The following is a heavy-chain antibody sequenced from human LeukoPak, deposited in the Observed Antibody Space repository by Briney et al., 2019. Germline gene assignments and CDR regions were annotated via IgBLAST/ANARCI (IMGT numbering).Heavy chain of an antibody. CDR1: GGSISSSNW. D-gene: IGHD3-9*01. CDR2: ISHSGST. CDR3: ARPYYDILTGYSKFDF. V-gene: IGHV4-4*02. J-gene: IGHJ4*02. Sequence: SETLSLTCAVSGGSISSSNWWSWARQPPGKGLEWIGEISHSGSTNYNPSLTSRVTISLDKSKNQFSLKLSSVTAADTAVYYCARPYYDILTGYSKFDFWGQGTLVTVSS.